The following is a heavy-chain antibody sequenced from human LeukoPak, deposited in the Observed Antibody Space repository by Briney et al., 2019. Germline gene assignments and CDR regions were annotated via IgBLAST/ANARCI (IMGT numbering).Heavy chain of an antibody. J-gene: IGHJ4*02. Sequence: PGGSLRLSCGASGFSFSDYYMTWIRQAPGKGLECISFISNSGASIYYADSVKGRFTISRDNTKKSLYLQMNSLRAEDTAVYYCARDRSNSYFDYWGQGALVTVSS. D-gene: IGHD4-23*01. CDR3: ARDRSNSYFDY. CDR2: ISNSGASI. CDR1: GFSFSDYY. V-gene: IGHV3-11*04.